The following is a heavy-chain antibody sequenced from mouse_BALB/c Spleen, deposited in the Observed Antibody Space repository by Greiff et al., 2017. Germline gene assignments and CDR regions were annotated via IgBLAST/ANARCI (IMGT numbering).Heavy chain of an antibody. CDR1: GDSITSGY. D-gene: IGHD2-10*02. J-gene: IGHJ3*01. V-gene: IGHV3-8*02. Sequence: EVQLQQSGPSLVKPSQTLSLTCSVTGDSITSGYWNWIRKFPGNKLEYMGYISYSGSTYYNPSLKSRISITRDTSKNQYYLQLNSVTTEDTATYYCARQAYGSAWFAYWGQGTLVTVSA. CDR3: ARQAYGSAWFAY. CDR2: ISYSGST.